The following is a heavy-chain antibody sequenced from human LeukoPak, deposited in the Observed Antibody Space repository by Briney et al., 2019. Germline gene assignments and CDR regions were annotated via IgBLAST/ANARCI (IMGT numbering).Heavy chain of an antibody. J-gene: IGHJ4*02. CDR1: GGSFSGYY. CDR3: ARGAGPFDY. V-gene: IGHV4-34*01. CDR2: INHSGST. Sequence: SETLSLACAVYGGSFSGYYWSWIRQPPGKGLEWIGEINHSGSTNYNPSLKSRVTISVDTSKNQFSLKLSSVTAADTAVYYCARGAGPFDYWGQGTLVTVSS.